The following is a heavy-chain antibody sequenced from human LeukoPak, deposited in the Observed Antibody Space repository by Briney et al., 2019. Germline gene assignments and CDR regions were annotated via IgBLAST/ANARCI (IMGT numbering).Heavy chain of an antibody. CDR2: ISSSSSTI. V-gene: IGHV3-48*01. CDR3: ARYVEMATSRGFDY. CDR1: GLTFSSYS. D-gene: IGHD5-24*01. Sequence: PGGSLRLSCAASGLTFSSYSMNWVRQAPGKGLEWVSYISSSSSTIYYADSVKGRFTISRDNAKNSLYLQMNSLRAEDTAVYYCARYVEMATSRGFDYWGQGTLVTVSS. J-gene: IGHJ4*02.